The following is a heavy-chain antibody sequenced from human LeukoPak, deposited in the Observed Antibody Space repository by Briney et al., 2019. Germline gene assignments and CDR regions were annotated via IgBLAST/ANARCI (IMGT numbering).Heavy chain of an antibody. J-gene: IGHJ3*02. V-gene: IGHV4-61*02. CDR1: GGSISSGSYY. CDR3: ARHWGYYYDSSGYCFDI. CDR2: LYTSGST. Sequence: MPSQTLSLTCTVSGGSISSGSYYWSWIRQPAGKGLEWIGRLYTSGSTNYNPYLKSRVTISADTSKNEFSLKLSSVTAADTAVYYRARHWGYYYDSSGYCFDIWGQGTMVTVSS. D-gene: IGHD3-22*01.